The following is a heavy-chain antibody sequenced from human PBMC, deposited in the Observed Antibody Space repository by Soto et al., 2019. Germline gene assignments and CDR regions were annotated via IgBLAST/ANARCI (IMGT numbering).Heavy chain of an antibody. CDR1: GGSISSGGYY. J-gene: IGHJ6*02. CDR3: ARYASSWYYYYYYGMDV. V-gene: IGHV4-31*03. CDR2: IYYSGST. Sequence: QVQLQESGPGLVKPSQTLSLTCTVSGGSISSGGYYWSWIRQHPGKGLEWIGYIYYSGSTYYNPSFKSRVTISVDTSKNQFSLKLSSVTAADTAVYYCARYASSWYYYYYYGMDVWGQGTTVTVSS. D-gene: IGHD6-13*01.